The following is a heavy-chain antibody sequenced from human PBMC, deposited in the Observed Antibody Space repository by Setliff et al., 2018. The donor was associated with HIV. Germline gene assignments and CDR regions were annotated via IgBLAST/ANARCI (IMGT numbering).Heavy chain of an antibody. Sequence: PGGSLRLSCAASGFAFSYNTMHWVRQAPGKGLEYVSGITGNGGSIFYADAVRGRFTISRDNSGDMLFLQMASLRVEDTAIYYCAKAPGWLFLSHYWGQGTLVTVSS. J-gene: IGHJ4*02. CDR2: ITGNGGSI. V-gene: IGHV3-64*02. CDR1: GFAFSYNT. D-gene: IGHD3-22*01. CDR3: AKAPGWLFLSHY.